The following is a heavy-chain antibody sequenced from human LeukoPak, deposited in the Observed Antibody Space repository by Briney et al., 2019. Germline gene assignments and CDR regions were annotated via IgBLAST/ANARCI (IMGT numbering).Heavy chain of an antibody. Sequence: GGSLRLSSAASGFTLSNYGMHWVRQAPGKGLEWVAFIRYDGSKKYYADSVKGRFTISRDNSKNTLYLQMNSLRAEDTAVYYCAKDQYYYGSGSDYWGQGTLVTVSS. CDR2: IRYDGSKK. CDR1: GFTLSNYG. V-gene: IGHV3-30*02. D-gene: IGHD3-10*01. J-gene: IGHJ4*02. CDR3: AKDQYYYGSGSDY.